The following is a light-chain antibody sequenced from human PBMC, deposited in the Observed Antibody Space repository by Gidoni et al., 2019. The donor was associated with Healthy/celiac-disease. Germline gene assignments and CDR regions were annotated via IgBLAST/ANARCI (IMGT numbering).Light chain of an antibody. CDR3: QQSYSTPRT. Sequence: DIQMPQSPDSLSASVGDRVTITCRASQSFSSYLSGYQQKQGKDPKLLIYAASRLQSGVPSRFSGSGSGTDFTLTISSLQPEVFATYYCQQSYSTPRTFGQGTKVEIK. J-gene: IGKJ1*01. V-gene: IGKV1-39*01. CDR2: AAS. CDR1: QSFSSY.